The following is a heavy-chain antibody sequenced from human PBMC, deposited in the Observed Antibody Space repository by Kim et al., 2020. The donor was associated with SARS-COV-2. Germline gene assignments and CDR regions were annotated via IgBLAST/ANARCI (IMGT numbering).Heavy chain of an antibody. CDR1: GFSLRTSGVG. CDR2: IYWDDDK. V-gene: IGHV2-5*02. D-gene: IGHD3-22*01. J-gene: IGHJ4*02. Sequence: SGPTLVKPTQTLTLTCTFSGFSLRTSGVGVGWIRQPPGKALEWLALIYWDDDKRYSPSLKSRLTITKDTSKNQVVLTMTNLDPVDTATYYCARPDPRYYDSSGYFDYWGQGTLVTVSS. CDR3: ARPDPRYYDSSGYFDY.